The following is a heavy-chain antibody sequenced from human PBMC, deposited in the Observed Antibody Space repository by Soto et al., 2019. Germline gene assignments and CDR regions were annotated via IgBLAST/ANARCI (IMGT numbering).Heavy chain of an antibody. CDR1: GFTFNNYA. D-gene: IGHD3-10*01. J-gene: IGHJ4*02. CDR2: ISGGGDTT. CDR3: AKGRGGSGSLTPRVDF. V-gene: IGHV3-23*01. Sequence: EVQLLESGGGLVQPGGSLRLSCAASGFTFNNYAMTWVRQAPGKGLEWVSAISGGGDTTYYADSVKGRFTVSRDGPKNTLYLQMSSLRAEDTALYYCAKGRGGSGSLTPRVDFWGQGTLVTVSS.